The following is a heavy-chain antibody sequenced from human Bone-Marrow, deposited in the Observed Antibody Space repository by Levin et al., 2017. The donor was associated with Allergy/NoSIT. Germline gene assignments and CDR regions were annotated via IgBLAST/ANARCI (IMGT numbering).Heavy chain of an antibody. CDR2: IWSDGDLQ. D-gene: IGHD6-13*01. V-gene: IGHV3-33*01. J-gene: IGHJ4*02. Sequence: GGSLRLSCAASGFSFTTYGMNWVRQAPGKGLEWVALIWSDGDLQYYADSVKGRFTISRDNSENSLYLQLNNLRAEDTAVYYCVRGSGGAAGTLDYWGQGTLVTVSS. CDR1: GFSFTTYG. CDR3: VRGSGGAAGTLDY.